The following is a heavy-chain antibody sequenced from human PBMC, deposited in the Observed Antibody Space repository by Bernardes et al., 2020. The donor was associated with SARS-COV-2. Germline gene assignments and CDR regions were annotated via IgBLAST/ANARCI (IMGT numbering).Heavy chain of an antibody. CDR2: VSFDARDK. Sequence: GGSLRLSCAASGFEFGEYAVHWVRRGPGKGLEWVAVVSFDARDKYYLDSVKGRFTVSRDNSDNTVSLQMNSLRPEDRGLYYCVRGGWKRVPQYFFDHWGQGSPVTVSS. V-gene: IGHV3-30*03. D-gene: IGHD3-9*01. CDR1: GFEFGEYA. CDR3: VRGGWKRVPQYFFDH. J-gene: IGHJ5*02.